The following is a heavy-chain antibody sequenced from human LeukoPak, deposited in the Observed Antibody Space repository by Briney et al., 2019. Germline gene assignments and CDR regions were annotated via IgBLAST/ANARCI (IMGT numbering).Heavy chain of an antibody. D-gene: IGHD3-16*02. CDR1: GFTFSSYA. J-gene: IGHJ4*02. CDR3: ARLGDYVWGSYRYPLDY. CDR2: ISGSGGST. Sequence: PGGSLRLSCAASGFTFSSYAMSWVRQAPGKGLERVSAISGSGGSTYYADSVKGRFTISRDNSKNTLYLQMNSLRAEDTAVYYCARLGDYVWGSYRYPLDYWGQGTLVAVSS. V-gene: IGHV3-23*01.